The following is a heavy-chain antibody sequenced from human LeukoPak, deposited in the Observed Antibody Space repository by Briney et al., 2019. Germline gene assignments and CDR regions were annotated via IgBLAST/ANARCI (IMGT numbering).Heavy chain of an antibody. J-gene: IGHJ4*02. CDR3: ARYEAGGSALDS. D-gene: IGHD2-15*01. Sequence: SETLSLTCTVSGGSISSYYWSWILQPPGKGLQWIGYVSFSGRTQYNPSLKSRVTISVDTSKNQFSLKLSSVTAADTAVYYCARYEAGGSALDSWGQGTLVTVSS. CDR1: GGSISSYY. V-gene: IGHV4-59*01. CDR2: VSFSGRT.